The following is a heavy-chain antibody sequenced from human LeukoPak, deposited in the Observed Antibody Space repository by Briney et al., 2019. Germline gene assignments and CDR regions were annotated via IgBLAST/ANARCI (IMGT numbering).Heavy chain of an antibody. V-gene: IGHV4-30-4*08. Sequence: SETLSLTCTVSGGSISSGDYYWSWIRQPPGKGLEWIGYIYYSGSTYYNPSLKSRVTISVDTSKNHFSLKLRSVTAADTAVYHCASGSYYDFWSGYYFDYWGQGTLVTVSS. D-gene: IGHD3-3*01. J-gene: IGHJ4*02. CDR1: GGSISSGDYY. CDR2: IYYSGST. CDR3: ASGSYYDFWSGYYFDY.